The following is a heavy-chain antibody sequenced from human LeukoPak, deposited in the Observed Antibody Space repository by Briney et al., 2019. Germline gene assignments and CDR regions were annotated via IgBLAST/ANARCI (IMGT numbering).Heavy chain of an antibody. Sequence: TGGSLRLSCAASEFSFSSYGMHWVRQAPGKGLEWVTVISYDGSNKYYADSVKGRFTISRDNSKNTLYLQMNSLRAEDTAVYYCAKDRGIVATIHDYWGQGTLVTVSS. J-gene: IGHJ4*02. V-gene: IGHV3-30*18. D-gene: IGHD5-12*01. CDR2: ISYDGSNK. CDR1: EFSFSSYG. CDR3: AKDRGIVATIHDY.